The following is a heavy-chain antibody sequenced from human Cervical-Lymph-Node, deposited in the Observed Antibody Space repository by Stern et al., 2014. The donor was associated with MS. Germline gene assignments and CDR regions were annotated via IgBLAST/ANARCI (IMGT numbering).Heavy chain of an antibody. J-gene: IGHJ4*02. CDR3: ARGRHTAMVTSGRYFDL. Sequence: QVQLQESGPGRVQPSDTLSLTCTVSGASMKNFYWNWIREPPGQGLERIGHMSNSGTTYYDPSLKHRVTMSMDASKQQFSLRLTSVTPVDTAVYFCARGRHTAMVTSGRYFDLWGQGTLVTVSS. D-gene: IGHD5-18*01. CDR1: GASMKNFY. V-gene: IGHV4-59*07. CDR2: MSNSGTT.